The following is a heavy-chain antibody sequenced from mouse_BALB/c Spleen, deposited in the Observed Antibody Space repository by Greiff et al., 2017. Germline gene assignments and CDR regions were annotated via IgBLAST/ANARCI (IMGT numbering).Heavy chain of an antibody. CDR2: ISYSGST. CDR1: GYSITSDYA. CDR3: ARNCYAMDY. J-gene: IGHJ4*01. V-gene: IGHV3-2*02. Sequence: DVQLQESGPGLVKPSQSLSLTCTVTGYSITSDYAWNWIRQFPGNKLEWMGYISYSGSTSYNPSLKSRISITRDTSKNQFFLQLNSVTTEDTATYYCARNCYAMDYWGQGTSVTVAS. D-gene: IGHD2-1*01.